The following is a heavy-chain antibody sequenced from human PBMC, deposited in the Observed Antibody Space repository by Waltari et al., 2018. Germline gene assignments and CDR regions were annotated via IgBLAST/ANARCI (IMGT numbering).Heavy chain of an antibody. CDR1: GGSFSGYY. Sequence: QVQLQQWGAGLLKPSETLSLTCAVYGGSFSGYYWSWIRQPPGKGLGWIGEINHSGSTNNNPALKNRVTISVDTSKNQFSLKLSSVTAAGTAVYYCARRRGSSSRRDFYNYYMDVWGKGTTVTVSS. D-gene: IGHD6-6*01. V-gene: IGHV4-34*01. CDR3: ARRRGSSSRRDFYNYYMDV. J-gene: IGHJ6*03. CDR2: INHSGST.